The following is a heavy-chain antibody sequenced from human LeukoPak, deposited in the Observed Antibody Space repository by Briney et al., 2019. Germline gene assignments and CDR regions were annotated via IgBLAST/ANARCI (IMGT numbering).Heavy chain of an antibody. J-gene: IGHJ4*02. V-gene: IGHV3-30*04. CDR1: GFTFSSYA. Sequence: GRSLRLSCAASGFTFSSYAMHWVRQAPGKGLEWVAVISYDGSNKYYADSVKGRFTISRDNSKNTLYLQMNSLRAEDTAVYYCARVYSHYGSGSYYNGYFDYWGQGTLVTVS. CDR3: ARVYSHYGSGSYYNGYFDY. D-gene: IGHD3-10*01. CDR2: ISYDGSNK.